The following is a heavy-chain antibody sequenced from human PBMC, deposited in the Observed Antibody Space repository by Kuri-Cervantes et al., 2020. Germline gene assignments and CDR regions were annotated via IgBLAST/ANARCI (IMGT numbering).Heavy chain of an antibody. CDR3: AGDALPYCSGGSCYSGY. J-gene: IGHJ4*02. D-gene: IGHD2-15*01. CDR1: GYTFTSYG. V-gene: IGHV1-69*06. Sequence: SSVKVSRKASGYTFTSYGISWVRQAPGQGLEGMGGIIPIFGTANYAQKFQGRVTITADKSTSTAYMELSSLRSEDTAVYYCAGDALPYCSGGSCYSGYWGQGTLVTVSS. CDR2: IIPIFGTA.